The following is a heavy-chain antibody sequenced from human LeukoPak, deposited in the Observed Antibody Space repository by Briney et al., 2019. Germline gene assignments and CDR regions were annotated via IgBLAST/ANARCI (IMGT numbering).Heavy chain of an antibody. D-gene: IGHD1-26*01. CDR2: ISYDGSNK. Sequence: GRSLRLSCAASGFTFSSYGMHWVRQAPGKGLEWVAVISYDGSNKYYADSVKGRFTISRDNSKNTLYLQMNSLRAEDTAVYYCARSSGSYGIDYWGQGTLVTVSS. CDR1: GFTFSSYG. CDR3: ARSSGSYGIDY. V-gene: IGHV3-30*03. J-gene: IGHJ4*02.